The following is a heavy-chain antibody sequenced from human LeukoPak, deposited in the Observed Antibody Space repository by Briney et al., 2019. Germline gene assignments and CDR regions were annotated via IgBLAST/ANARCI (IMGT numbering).Heavy chain of an antibody. Sequence: GGSLRLSCAAPGFTFSSYAMHWVRQAPGKGLEWVAVISYDGSNKYYADSVKGRFTISRDNSKNTLYLQMNSLRAEDTAVYYCARGTSIAAAGTVAANGPNWFDPWGQGTLVTVSS. J-gene: IGHJ5*02. CDR2: ISYDGSNK. V-gene: IGHV3-30*04. CDR1: GFTFSSYA. D-gene: IGHD6-13*01. CDR3: ARGTSIAAAGTVAANGPNWFDP.